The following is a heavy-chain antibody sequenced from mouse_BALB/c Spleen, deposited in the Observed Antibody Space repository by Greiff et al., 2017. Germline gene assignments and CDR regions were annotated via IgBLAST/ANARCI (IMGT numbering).Heavy chain of an antibody. V-gene: IGHV1-87*01. CDR3: ATGDAVLFAY. CDR2: IYPGDGDT. J-gene: IGHJ3*01. Sequence: QVQLQQSGAELARPGASVKLSCKASGYTFTSYWMQWVKQRPGQGLEWIGAIYPGDGDTRYTQKFKGKATLTADKSSSTAYMQLSSLASEDSAVYYCATGDAVLFAYWGQGTLVTVSA. CDR1: GYTFTSYW.